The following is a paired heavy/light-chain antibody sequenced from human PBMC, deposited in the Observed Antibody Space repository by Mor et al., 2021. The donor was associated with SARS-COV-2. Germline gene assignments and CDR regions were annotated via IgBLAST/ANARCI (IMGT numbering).Light chain of an antibody. CDR1: SLRTYY. V-gene: IGLV3-19*01. Sequence: SSELTQDPAVSVALGQTVRITCQGDSLRTYYASWYQQKPGQAPVLVIYGKNNRPSGISDRFSGSSSGNTASLTITGAQAEDEADYYCNSRDSSGHHRVFGGGTKLTVL. CDR3: NSRDSSGHHRV. J-gene: IGLJ3*02. CDR2: GKN.
Heavy chain of an antibody. D-gene: IGHD1-26*01. CDR3: ARDPPGGWELPYFDY. CDR2: INPSDGST. V-gene: IGHV1-46*01. Sequence: QVQLVQSGAEVKKPGASVKVSCKASGYTFSNYYMHWVRQAPGQGLEWMGIINPSDGSTTYAQKFQGRVTMTRDTSTSTVYMELSSLRSEDTAVYYCARDPPGGWELPYFDYWGQGTLVTVSS. J-gene: IGHJ4*02. CDR1: GYTFSNYY.